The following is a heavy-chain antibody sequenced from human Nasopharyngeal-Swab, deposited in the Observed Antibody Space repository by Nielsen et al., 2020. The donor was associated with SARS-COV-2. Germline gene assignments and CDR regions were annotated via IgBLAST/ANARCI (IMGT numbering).Heavy chain of an antibody. Sequence: VRQAPGKGPEWMAVISYDGIKKYYADSVKGRFTLSRDNSKNTLYLQMNSLRTEDTAVYYCAKDHQLIRNYYYYDMDVWGQGTTVTVSS. V-gene: IGHV3-30*18. CDR3: AKDHQLIRNYYYYDMDV. D-gene: IGHD2-8*01. J-gene: IGHJ6*02. CDR2: ISYDGIKK.